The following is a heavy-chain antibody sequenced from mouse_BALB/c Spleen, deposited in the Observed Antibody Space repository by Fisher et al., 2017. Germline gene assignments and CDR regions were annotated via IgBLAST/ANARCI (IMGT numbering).Heavy chain of an antibody. Sequence: RFTISRDNAKNNLYLQMSSLKSEDTAMYYCARNYDHAMDYWGQGTSVTVPQ. CDR3: ARNYDHAMDY. D-gene: IGHD2-4*01. J-gene: IGHJ4*01. V-gene: IGHV5-4*02.